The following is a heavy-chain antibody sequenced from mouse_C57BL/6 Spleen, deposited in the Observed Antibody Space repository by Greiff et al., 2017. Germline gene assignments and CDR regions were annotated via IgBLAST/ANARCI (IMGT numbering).Heavy chain of an antibody. V-gene: IGHV5-9-1*02. D-gene: IGHD1-1*01. CDR1: GFTFSGYA. CDR3: TRVMGYYGSSDYYAMDY. J-gene: IGHJ4*01. CDR2: ISSGGDYI. Sequence: EVKLVESGEGLVKPGGSLKLSCAVSGFTFSGYAMSWVRQTPEKRLEWVAYISSGGDYIYYADTVKGRFTITRDNARNTLYLKMSSLKSEDTAMYYCTRVMGYYGSSDYYAMDYWGQGTSVTVSS.